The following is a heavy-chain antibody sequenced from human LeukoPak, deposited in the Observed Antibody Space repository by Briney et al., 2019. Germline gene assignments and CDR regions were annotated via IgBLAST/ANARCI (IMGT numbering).Heavy chain of an antibody. D-gene: IGHD1-26*01. V-gene: IGHV3-53*01. CDR2: IYSGGTT. Sequence: GGSLGLSCAVSGFTLISNYMSWVRQAPGKGLEWVSTIYSGGTTYYADSVKGRFTISRDNSKNTLYLQMDSLRAEDTAVYYCAREIGGALHYFDYWGQGTLVTVSS. CDR3: AREIGGALHYFDY. J-gene: IGHJ4*02. CDR1: GFTLISNY.